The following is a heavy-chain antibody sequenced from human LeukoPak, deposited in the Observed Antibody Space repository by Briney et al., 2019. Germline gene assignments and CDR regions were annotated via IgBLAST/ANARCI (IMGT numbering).Heavy chain of an antibody. CDR2: ISSSSSYI. V-gene: IGHV3-21*01. CDR3: VRLGPDDYSNYDYYYMDV. J-gene: IGHJ6*03. D-gene: IGHD4-11*01. CDR1: GFTFSSYG. Sequence: GGSLRLSCAASGFTFSSYGMNWVRQAPGKGLEWVSSISSSSSYIYYADSVKGRFTISRDNAKKSLYLQMNSLRAEDTAVYYCVRLGPDDYSNYDYYYMDVWGKGTTVTVSS.